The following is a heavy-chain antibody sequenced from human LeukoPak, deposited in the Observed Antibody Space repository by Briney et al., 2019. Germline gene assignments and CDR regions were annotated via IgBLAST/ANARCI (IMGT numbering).Heavy chain of an antibody. Sequence: PGGSLRLSCAASGFTFSNYAMNWVRQAPGKGLEWVSGISGSGGSTHYADSVKGRFPISRDNSKNTLYLQMNSLRAEDTAIYYCAKDLSSSWYEVYYYYGMDVWGQGTTVTVSS. V-gene: IGHV3-23*01. CDR3: AKDLSSSWYEVYYYYGMDV. CDR2: ISGSGGST. CDR1: GFTFSNYA. J-gene: IGHJ6*02. D-gene: IGHD6-13*01.